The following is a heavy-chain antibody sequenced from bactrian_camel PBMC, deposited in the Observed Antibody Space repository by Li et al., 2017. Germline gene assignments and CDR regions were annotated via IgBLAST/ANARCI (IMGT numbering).Heavy chain of an antibody. D-gene: IGHD1*01. Sequence: HVQLVESGGGSVQAGGSLRLSCTAPKNIISDYFMGWFRQAPGQEREGVAAIYIGGSSIFYVDSVKGRFTISQDNAKNTLYLAMNSLKPEDAAMYYCARGPRVRSGGYCYLESAPYNYWGQGTQVTVS. V-gene: IGHV3S54*01. CDR1: KNIISDYF. CDR3: ARGPRVRSGGYCYLESAPYNY. CDR2: IYIGGSSI. J-gene: IGHJ4*01.